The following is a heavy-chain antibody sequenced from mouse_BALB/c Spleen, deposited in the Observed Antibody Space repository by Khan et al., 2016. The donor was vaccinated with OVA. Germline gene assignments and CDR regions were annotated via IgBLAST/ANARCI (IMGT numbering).Heavy chain of an antibody. CDR1: GFSLTSYG. J-gene: IGHJ2*01. Sequence: VQLVESGPGLVAPSQSLSNTCTVSGFSLTSYGVHWVRQPPGKGMEWLGVIWAGGSTNYNSALMSRLSISKDNSKSKVFLKMNSLQTDDTAMYYCARLEDLWAQGATLTDSS. CDR3: ARLEDL. CDR2: IWAGGST. V-gene: IGHV2-9*02.